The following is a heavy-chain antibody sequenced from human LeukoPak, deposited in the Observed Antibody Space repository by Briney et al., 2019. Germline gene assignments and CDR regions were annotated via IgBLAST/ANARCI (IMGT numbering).Heavy chain of an antibody. V-gene: IGHV4-34*01. CDR2: INHSGST. J-gene: IGHJ2*01. D-gene: IGHD5-12*01. CDR3: ARDQRRFRWLRNREHDL. Sequence: PSETLSLTCAVYGGSFSGYYWSWIRQPPGKGLEWIGEINHSGSTNYNPSLKSRVTISVDTSKNQFSLKLSSATAADTAVYYCARDQRRFRWLRNREHDLWGRGTLVTVSS. CDR1: GGSFSGYY.